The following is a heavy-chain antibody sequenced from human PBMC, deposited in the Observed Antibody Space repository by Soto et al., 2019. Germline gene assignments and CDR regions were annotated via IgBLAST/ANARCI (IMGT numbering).Heavy chain of an antibody. J-gene: IGHJ4*02. CDR2: ISYDGSNK. Sequence: GGSLRLSCAASGFTFSSYAMHWARQAPGKGLEWVAVISYDGSNKYYADSVKGRFTISRDNSKDTVYLQMNSLRAEDTAVYYCARDFSMVVVAPGYWGQGTLVTVSS. CDR1: GFTFSSYA. V-gene: IGHV3-30-3*01. CDR3: ARDFSMVVVAPGY. D-gene: IGHD2-15*01.